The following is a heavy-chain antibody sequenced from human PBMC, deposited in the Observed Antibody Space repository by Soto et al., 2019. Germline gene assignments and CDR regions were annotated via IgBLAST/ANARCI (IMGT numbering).Heavy chain of an antibody. V-gene: IGHV4-59*01. CDR1: GGSISSYY. D-gene: IGHD1-7*01. J-gene: IGHJ3*02. CDR3: ARVDNWNYEYAFDI. Sequence: SETLSLTCTVSGGSISSYYWSWIRQPPGKGLEWIGYIYYSGSTNYNPSLKSRVTISVDTSKNQFSLKLSSVTAADTAVYYCARVDNWNYEYAFDIWGQGTMVTVSS. CDR2: IYYSGST.